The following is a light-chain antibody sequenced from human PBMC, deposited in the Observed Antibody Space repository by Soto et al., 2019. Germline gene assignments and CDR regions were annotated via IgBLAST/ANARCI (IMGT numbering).Light chain of an antibody. J-gene: IGLJ2*01. V-gene: IGLV2-14*03. Sequence: QSALTQPASVSGSPGQSITISCTGTSSDIGGYNYVSWYQQHPGKAPKLMIYDVSNRPSGVSNRFSGSKSGNTASLTISGLQAEDEAEYYCSSYTSSSSLFGGGTQLTVL. CDR1: SSDIGGYNY. CDR3: SSYTSSSSL. CDR2: DVS.